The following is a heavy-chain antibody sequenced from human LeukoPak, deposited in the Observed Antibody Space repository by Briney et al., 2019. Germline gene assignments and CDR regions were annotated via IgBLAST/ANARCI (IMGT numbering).Heavy chain of an antibody. CDR2: IYHTETT. D-gene: IGHD6-13*01. Sequence: SETLSLTCAVSGASITTSNWWTWVRQPPGKGLEGIGQIYHTETTNYNPSLKSRVTISLDKSKTQFSLKLASVAAADTAVYYCTRNGPTAAGAYDLWGQGTMVPVPS. CDR3: TRNGPTAAGAYDL. CDR1: GASITTSNW. V-gene: IGHV4-4*02. J-gene: IGHJ3*01.